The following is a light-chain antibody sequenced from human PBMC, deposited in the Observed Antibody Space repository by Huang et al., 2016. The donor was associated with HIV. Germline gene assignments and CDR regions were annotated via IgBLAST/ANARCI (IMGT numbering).Light chain of an antibody. Sequence: DIVMTQSPLSLPVTPGEPASISCRSSQSLLHSNGYNSLDWYLQKPGQSPQLLIYLGSNRASGVPDRFSGSGAGTDFTLKISGVEAEDVGVYYCMQALQTPRTFGQGTKVEIK. J-gene: IGKJ1*01. CDR1: QSLLHSNGYNS. CDR2: LGS. CDR3: MQALQTPRT. V-gene: IGKV2-28*01.